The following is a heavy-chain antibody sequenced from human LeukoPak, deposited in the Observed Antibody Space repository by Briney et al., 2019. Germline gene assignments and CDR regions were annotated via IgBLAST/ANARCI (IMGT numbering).Heavy chain of an antibody. J-gene: IGHJ1*01. Sequence: GGFLRLSCAASGFTFSSYGMHWVRQAPGKGLEWVAVISYDGSNKYYADSVKGRFTISRDNSKNTLYLQMNSLRAEDTAVYYCAKDPRAYDSRQGYFQHWGQGTLVTVSS. CDR1: GFTFSSYG. D-gene: IGHD3-22*01. CDR2: ISYDGSNK. CDR3: AKDPRAYDSRQGYFQH. V-gene: IGHV3-30*18.